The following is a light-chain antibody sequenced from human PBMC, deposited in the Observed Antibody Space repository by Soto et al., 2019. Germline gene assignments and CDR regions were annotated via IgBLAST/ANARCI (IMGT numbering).Light chain of an antibody. Sequence: EIVLTQSPATLSLSPGERATLSCRASQSVSSYLAWYQQKPGQAPRLLIYDASNRATGIPARFSGSGSGTDLTLTISSLEPEDFEVYYCQQRSNWPGTFGQGTKLEIK. J-gene: IGKJ2*02. CDR3: QQRSNWPGT. V-gene: IGKV3-11*01. CDR2: DAS. CDR1: QSVSSY.